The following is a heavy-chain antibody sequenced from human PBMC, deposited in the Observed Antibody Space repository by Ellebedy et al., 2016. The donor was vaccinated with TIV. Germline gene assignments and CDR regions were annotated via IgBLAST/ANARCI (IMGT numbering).Heavy chain of an antibody. D-gene: IGHD6-13*01. CDR2: LSATGLIT. J-gene: IGHJ4*02. CDR1: GFTFSNST. CDR3: AKVLGSSWVEGFYFDQ. Sequence: GESLKISXVVSGFTFSNSTMSWVRQAPGKGLEWVSTLSATGLITYVQHSLKGRFAISRDNSENTLFLQMNNVTPEDTARYYCAKVLGSSWVEGFYFDQWGQGTVVTVSS. V-gene: IGHV3-23*01.